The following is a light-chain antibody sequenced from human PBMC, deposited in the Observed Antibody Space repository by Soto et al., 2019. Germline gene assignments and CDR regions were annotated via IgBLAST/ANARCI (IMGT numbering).Light chain of an antibody. CDR2: LEGSGSY. V-gene: IGLV4-60*03. J-gene: IGLJ3*02. CDR1: SGHSSYI. CDR3: ETWYSKGV. Sequence: QSVLTQSSSASASLGSSVKLTCTLSSGHSSYIIAWHQQQPGKAPRYLMKLEGSGSYNKGSGVPDRFSGSSSGADRYLTISNLQSEDEADYYCETWYSKGVFGGGTKLTVL.